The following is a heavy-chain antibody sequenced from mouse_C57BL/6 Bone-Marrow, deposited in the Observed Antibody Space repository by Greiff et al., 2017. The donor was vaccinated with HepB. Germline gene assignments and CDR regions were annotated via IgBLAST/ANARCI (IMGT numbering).Heavy chain of an antibody. J-gene: IGHJ4*01. V-gene: IGHV2-5*01. CDR2: IWRGGST. CDR3: AKMRREFYAMDY. CDR1: GFSFTSYG. Sequence: QVQLQQSGPGLVQPSQCLSITCTVSGFSFTSYGVHWVRQSPGKGLEWLGVIWRGGSTDYNAAFMSRLSITKDNSKSQVFFKMNSLQADDSAIYYCAKMRREFYAMDYWGQGTSVTVSS.